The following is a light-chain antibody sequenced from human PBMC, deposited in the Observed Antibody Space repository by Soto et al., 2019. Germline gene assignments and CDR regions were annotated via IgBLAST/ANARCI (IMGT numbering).Light chain of an antibody. CDR3: CSYAGSYDCV. J-gene: IGLJ1*01. V-gene: IGLV2-11*01. Sequence: QSALTQPRSVSGSPGQSVTISCTGTSSDVGGYNYVSWYQQHPGKAPKLMIYDVSKRPSGVPDRFSGSKSGNTASLTISGLQAEDEADYYCCSYAGSYDCVFGTGTKGTVL. CDR1: SSDVGGYNY. CDR2: DVS.